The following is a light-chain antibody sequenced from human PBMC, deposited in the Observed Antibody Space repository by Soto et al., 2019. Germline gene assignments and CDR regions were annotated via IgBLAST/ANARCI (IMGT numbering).Light chain of an antibody. J-gene: IGKJ4*01. CDR3: QQYGSSRT. CDR2: DAS. V-gene: IGKV3-11*01. CDR1: QSVSSY. Sequence: EIVLTQSPATLSLSPGERATLSCRASQSVSSYLAWYQQKPGQAPRLLIYDASNRATGIPARFSGSGSGTDFTLTISRLEPEDFAVYYCQQYGSSRTFGGGTKVDIK.